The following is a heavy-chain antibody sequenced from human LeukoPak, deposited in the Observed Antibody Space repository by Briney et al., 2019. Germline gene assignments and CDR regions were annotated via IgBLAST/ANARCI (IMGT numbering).Heavy chain of an antibody. CDR2: INPNSGGT. J-gene: IGHJ4*02. V-gene: IGHV1-2*02. D-gene: IGHD3-10*01. Sequence: ASVKVSCKASGYTFTGYYMHWVRQAPGQGLEWMVWINPNSGGTNYAQKFQGRVTMTRDTSISTAYMELSRLRSDDTAVYYCAIPAKASRYGTMVRGAFDYWGQGTLVTVSS. CDR1: GYTFTGYY. CDR3: AIPAKASRYGTMVRGAFDY.